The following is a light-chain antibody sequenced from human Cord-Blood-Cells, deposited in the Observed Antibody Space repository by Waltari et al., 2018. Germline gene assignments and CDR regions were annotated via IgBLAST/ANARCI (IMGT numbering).Light chain of an antibody. V-gene: IGLV2-23*01. CDR1: SSDVGSYNL. CDR3: CSYAGSSTYV. CDR2: EGS. J-gene: IGLJ1*01. Sequence: QSALTQPASVSGSPGQSITISCTGTSSDVGSYNLASWYQQHPGKAPKRMVYEGSKRPSGVSKRFAGSKSGNTASLTISGLQAEDEADYYCCSYAGSSTYVFGTGTKVTVL.